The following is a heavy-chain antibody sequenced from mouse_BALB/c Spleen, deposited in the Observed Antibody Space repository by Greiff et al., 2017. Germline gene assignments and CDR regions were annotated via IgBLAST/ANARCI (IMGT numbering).Heavy chain of an antibody. V-gene: IGHV5-4*02. CDR2: ISDGGSYT. CDR3: ARDRGGGYAMDY. CDR1: GFTFSDYY. Sequence: EVKVVESGGGLVKPGGSLKLSCAASGFTFSDYYMYWVRQTPEKRLEWVATISDGGSYTYYPDSVKGRFTISRDNAKNNLYLQMSSLKSEDTAMYYCARDRGGGYAMDYWGQGTSVTVSS. D-gene: IGHD3-1*01. J-gene: IGHJ4*01.